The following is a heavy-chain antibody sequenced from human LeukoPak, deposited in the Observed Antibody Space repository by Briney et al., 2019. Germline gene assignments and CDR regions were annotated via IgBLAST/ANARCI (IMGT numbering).Heavy chain of an antibody. J-gene: IGHJ3*02. CDR1: GGSISSTFDY. CDR2: IYYSGST. Sequence: SETLSLTCTVSGGSISSTFDYWGWIRQPPGKGLEWIGSIYYSGSTFYNPSLKSQVIISVDTPKNQFSLKLSSVTAADTAVYYCARQIIAVNAFDIWGQGTMVTVSS. V-gene: IGHV4-39*01. D-gene: IGHD2/OR15-2a*01. CDR3: ARQIIAVNAFDI.